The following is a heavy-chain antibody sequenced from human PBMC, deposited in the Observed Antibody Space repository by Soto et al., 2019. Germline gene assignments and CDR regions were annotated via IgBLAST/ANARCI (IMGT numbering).Heavy chain of an antibody. D-gene: IGHD3-10*01. CDR1: GGSFSGYY. CDR2: INHSGST. J-gene: IGHJ4*02. V-gene: IGHV4-34*01. Sequence: PSETLSLTCAVYGGSFSGYYWSWIRQPPGKGLEWIGEINHSGSTNYNPSLKSRVTISVDTSKNQFSLKLSSVTAADTAVYYCARDSRAITMVRGVSRCFDYWGQGTLVTVSS. CDR3: ARDSRAITMVRGVSRCFDY.